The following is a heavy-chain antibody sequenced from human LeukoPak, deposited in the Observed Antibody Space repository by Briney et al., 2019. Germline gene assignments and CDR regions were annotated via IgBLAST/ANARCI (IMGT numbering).Heavy chain of an antibody. CDR1: GYTFTSYG. CDR3: ARLIVAAMRFDY. D-gene: IGHD2-15*01. Sequence: ASVKVSCKASGYTFTSYGISWVRQAPGQGLEWMGWISAYNGNTNHAQKLQGRVTMTTDTSTSTAYMELRSLRSDDMAVYYCARLIVAAMRFDYWGQGTLVTVSS. V-gene: IGHV1-18*03. CDR2: ISAYNGNT. J-gene: IGHJ4*02.